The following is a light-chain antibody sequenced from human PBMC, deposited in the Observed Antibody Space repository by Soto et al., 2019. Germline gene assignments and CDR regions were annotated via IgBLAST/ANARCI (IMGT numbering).Light chain of an antibody. CDR1: SGDVGYYNY. J-gene: IGLJ1*01. CDR2: DVS. Sequence: QSALTQPRSVSGSPGQSVTISCTGTSGDVGYYNYVSWYQQHPGKAPKVMIYDVSERHSGVPDRFSGSKSGNTASLTISGLQAEDEADYYCCSYAGSPRYVFGTGTKVTVL. V-gene: IGLV2-11*01. CDR3: CSYAGSPRYV.